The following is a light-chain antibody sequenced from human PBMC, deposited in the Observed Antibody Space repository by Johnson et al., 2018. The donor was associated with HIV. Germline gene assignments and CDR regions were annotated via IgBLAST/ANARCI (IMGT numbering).Light chain of an antibody. V-gene: IGLV1-51*01. Sequence: QSVLTQPRSVSAAPGQKVTISCSGSSSNIGNNYVSWYQQLPGTAPKLLIYDNNKRPSGIPDRFSGSKSGTSATLGITGLQAGDEADYYCGTWHSALSGGGVFGTGTKVTVL. CDR3: GTWHSALSGGGV. CDR1: SSNIGNNY. J-gene: IGLJ1*01. CDR2: DNN.